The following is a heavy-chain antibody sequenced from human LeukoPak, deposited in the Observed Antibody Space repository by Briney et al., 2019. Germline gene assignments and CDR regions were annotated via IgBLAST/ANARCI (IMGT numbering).Heavy chain of an antibody. CDR1: GFTFSDYY. CDR3: AREEPTSLGYYGMDV. CDR2: ISTSGSTI. V-gene: IGHV3-11*01. J-gene: IGHJ6*02. Sequence: GGSLRLSCAPSGFTFSDYYMSWLRQAPGKGLEWVSYISTSGSTIYYADSVKGRFTISRDNAKNSLYLQMNSLRAEDTAVSYCAREEPTSLGYYGMDVWGQGTTVTVSS. D-gene: IGHD7-27*01.